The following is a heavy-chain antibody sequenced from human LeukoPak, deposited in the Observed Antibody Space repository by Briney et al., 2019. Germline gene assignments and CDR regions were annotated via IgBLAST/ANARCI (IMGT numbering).Heavy chain of an antibody. V-gene: IGHV3-23*01. Sequence: GGSLRLSCAVSGFAVSTNYMSWVRQAPGKGLEWVSAISGSGGSTYYADSVKGRFTISRDNSKNTLYLQMSSLRAEDTTVYYCAKDLWFGDNQGYWGQGTLVTVSS. CDR2: ISGSGGST. D-gene: IGHD3-10*01. J-gene: IGHJ4*02. CDR1: GFAVSTNY. CDR3: AKDLWFGDNQGY.